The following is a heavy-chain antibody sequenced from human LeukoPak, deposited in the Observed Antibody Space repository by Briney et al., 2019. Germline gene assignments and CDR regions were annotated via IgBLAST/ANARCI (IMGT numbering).Heavy chain of an antibody. CDR1: GFTFSSYG. D-gene: IGHD3-10*01. V-gene: IGHV3-23*01. CDR2: ISGSGGST. Sequence: GGSLRLSCAASGFTFSSYGMSWVRQAPGKGLEWVSAISGSGGSTYYADSVKGRFTISRDNSKNTLYLQMNSLRAEDTAVYYCAKVPSMVRGYYFDYWGQGTLVTVSS. J-gene: IGHJ4*02. CDR3: AKVPSMVRGYYFDY.